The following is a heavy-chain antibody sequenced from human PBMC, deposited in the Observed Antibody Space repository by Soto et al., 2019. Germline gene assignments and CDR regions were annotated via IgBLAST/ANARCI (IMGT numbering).Heavy chain of an antibody. Sequence: QMQLVESGGGVVQPGGSLRLSCAASGFTFNYYPMHWVRQAPGKGLEWVAVVSFDGSNKYYADSVKGRFTISKDNSKNTPYLQMNSLRREDTAVYYCARLPGPLVAVLYIYPLDGREAMSDVDVWGQGPTVTLSS. CDR3: ARLPGPLVAVLYIYPLDGREAMSDVDV. V-gene: IGHV3-30-3*01. CDR2: VSFDGSNK. J-gene: IGHJ6*02. D-gene: IGHD6-19*01. CDR1: GFTFNYYP.